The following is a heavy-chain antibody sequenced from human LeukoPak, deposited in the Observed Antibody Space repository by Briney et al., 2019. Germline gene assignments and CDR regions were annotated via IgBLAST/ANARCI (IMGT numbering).Heavy chain of an antibody. V-gene: IGHV3-33*03. CDR3: ANARGTSSSYFDL. CDR1: GFTFSNYG. D-gene: IGHD6-6*01. Sequence: GGSLRLSCAASGFTFSNYGMHWVRQAPGKGLEWVAVIWFDGTNKYYADSVSGRFTISRDNAKNSLYLQMDSLRAEDTALYYCANARGTSSSYFDLWGRGTLVTVSS. CDR2: IWFDGTNK. J-gene: IGHJ2*01.